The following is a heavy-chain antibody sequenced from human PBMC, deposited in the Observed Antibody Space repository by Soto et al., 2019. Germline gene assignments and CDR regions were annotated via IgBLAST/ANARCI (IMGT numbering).Heavy chain of an antibody. V-gene: IGHV4-59*11. CDR1: GASISTQS. D-gene: IGHD3-3*01. J-gene: IGHJ4*02. CDR2: LYYSGTT. CDR3: ARGLSWSPYFES. Sequence: QVQLQESGPGLVKPSETLSLTRTVSGASISTQSWNWIRQAPGKGLEWIGYLYYSGTTNYKPSLKSRVTISADTSKNQVSLKLTSVTAADTAVYFCARGLSWSPYFESWGQGILVTVSS.